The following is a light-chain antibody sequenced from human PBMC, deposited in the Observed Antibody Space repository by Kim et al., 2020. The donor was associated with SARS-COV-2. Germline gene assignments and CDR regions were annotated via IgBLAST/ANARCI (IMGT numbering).Light chain of an antibody. CDR3: QQYSNPPLT. CDR1: QHIHSY. V-gene: IGKV1-33*01. J-gene: IGKJ3*01. Sequence: DIQMTQSPPSLSASVGDRVTLTCQASQHIHSYLNWYQQRPGKAPELLIYDASILETGVPSRFTGSGSGTHFTFTISRLQPEDIATYYCQQYSNPPLTFGPGTKVDIK. CDR2: DAS.